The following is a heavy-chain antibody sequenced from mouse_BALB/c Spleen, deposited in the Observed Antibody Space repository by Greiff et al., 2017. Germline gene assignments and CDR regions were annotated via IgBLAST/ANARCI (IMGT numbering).Heavy chain of an antibody. V-gene: IGHV1-7*01. Sequence: QVQLQQSGAELAKPGASVKMSCKASGYTFTSYWMHWVKQRPGQGLEWIGYINPSTGYTEYNQKFKDKATLTADKSSSTAYMQLSSLTSEDSAVYYCASVLWEGDAMDYWGQGTSVTVSS. CDR1: GYTFTSYW. CDR3: ASVLWEGDAMDY. D-gene: IGHD4-1*01. CDR2: INPSTGYT. J-gene: IGHJ4*01.